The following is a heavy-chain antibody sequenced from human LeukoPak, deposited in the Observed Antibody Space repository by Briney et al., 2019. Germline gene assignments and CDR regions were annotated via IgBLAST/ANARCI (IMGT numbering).Heavy chain of an antibody. CDR3: ARGMIVVVPAAIAFDY. D-gene: IGHD2-2*01. CDR2: INHSGST. CDR1: GGSLSGYY. V-gene: IGHV4-34*01. Sequence: SETLSLTCAVYGGSLSGYYWSWIRQPPGKGLEWIGEINHSGSTNYNPSLKSRVTISVDTSKNQFSLKLSSVTAADTAVYYCARGMIVVVPAAIAFDYWGQGTLVTVSS. J-gene: IGHJ4*02.